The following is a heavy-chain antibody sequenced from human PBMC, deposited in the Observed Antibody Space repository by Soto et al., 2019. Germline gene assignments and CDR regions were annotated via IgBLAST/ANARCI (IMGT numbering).Heavy chain of an antibody. Sequence: QVQLQQWGAGLLKPSETLSLTCAVYGGSFSGYYWSYIRQPPGKRLEWIGEINYSGSTNYNPSLRSRVTISVDTSKNQFSPKLSSVTAADTAVYYCARGGYGGNSGLGHLDYWGQGTLVTVSS. V-gene: IGHV4-34*01. D-gene: IGHD2-21*02. CDR2: INYSGST. CDR1: GGSFSGYY. J-gene: IGHJ4*02. CDR3: ARGGYGGNSGLGHLDY.